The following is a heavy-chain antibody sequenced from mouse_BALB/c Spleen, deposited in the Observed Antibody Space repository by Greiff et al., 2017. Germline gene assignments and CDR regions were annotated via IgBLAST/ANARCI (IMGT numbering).Heavy chain of an antibody. J-gene: IGHJ4*01. CDR3: TRSGTRYYAMDY. D-gene: IGHD4-1*01. Sequence: QVHVKQPGAELVKPGASVKLSCKASGYTFTSYYMYWVKQRPGQGLEWIGGINPSNGGTNFNEKFKSKATLTVDKSSSTAYMQLSSLTSEDSAVYYCTRSGTRYYAMDYWGQGTSVTVSS. CDR1: GYTFTSYY. V-gene: IGHV1S81*02. CDR2: INPSNGGT.